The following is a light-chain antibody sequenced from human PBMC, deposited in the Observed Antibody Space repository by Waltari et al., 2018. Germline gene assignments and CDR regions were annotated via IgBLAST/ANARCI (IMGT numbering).Light chain of an antibody. CDR2: AAS. V-gene: IGKV1-39*01. Sequence: DIQMTQSPSSLSASVGDRVTITCRASQRISSYLNWYQQKPGKAPKFLIYAASSLQSGFPSRFSGSGSGTDFTLTISSLQPEDFATYYCQQSYSTPRTFGQGTKVEIK. CDR1: QRISSY. J-gene: IGKJ1*01. CDR3: QQSYSTPRT.